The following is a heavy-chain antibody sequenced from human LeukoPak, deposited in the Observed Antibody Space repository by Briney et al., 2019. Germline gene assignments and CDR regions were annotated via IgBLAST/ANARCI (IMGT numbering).Heavy chain of an antibody. Sequence: GGSLRLSCAASGFIVSSNYMSWVRQAPGKGLEWVSVIYSGGSTYYADSVKGRFTISRDNSKNTLYLQMNSQRAEDTAVYYCARGVYPGYFQHWGQGTLVTVSS. CDR2: IYSGGST. D-gene: IGHD1-14*01. CDR3: ARGVYPGYFQH. J-gene: IGHJ1*01. V-gene: IGHV3-66*02. CDR1: GFIVSSNY.